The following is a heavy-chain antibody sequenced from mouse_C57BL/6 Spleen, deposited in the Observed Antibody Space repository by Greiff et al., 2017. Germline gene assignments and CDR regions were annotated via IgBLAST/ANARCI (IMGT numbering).Heavy chain of an antibody. V-gene: IGHV5-9-1*02. Sequence: EVKLMESGEGLVKPGGSLKLSCAASGFTFSSYAMSWVRQTPEKRLEWVAYISSGGDYIYYADTVKGRFTISRDNARNTLYLQRSSLKSEDTAMYYCTTVGYYDYDGYAMDYWGQGTSVTVSS. CDR3: TTVGYYDYDGYAMDY. J-gene: IGHJ4*01. CDR1: GFTFSSYA. D-gene: IGHD2-4*01. CDR2: ISSGGDYI.